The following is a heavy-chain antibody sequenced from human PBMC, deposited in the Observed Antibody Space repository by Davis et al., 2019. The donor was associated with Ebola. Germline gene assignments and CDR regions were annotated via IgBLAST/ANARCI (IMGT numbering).Heavy chain of an antibody. CDR1: GGSISSYY. V-gene: IGHV4-34*01. D-gene: IGHD2-15*01. CDR3: ARARPVVVAAKLYYYYGMGV. Sequence: SETLSLTCTVPGGSISSYYCSWIRKPPGKGREWIGEINHIGSTNYNPSLKSQVTISVDTSKNQFSLKLSSVTAADTAVYYCARARPVVVAAKLYYYYGMGVWGQGTTFTVSS. J-gene: IGHJ6*02. CDR2: INHIGST.